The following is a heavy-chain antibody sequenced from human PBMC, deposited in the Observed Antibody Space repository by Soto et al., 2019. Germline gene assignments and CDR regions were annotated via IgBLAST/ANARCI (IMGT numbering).Heavy chain of an antibody. V-gene: IGHV3-23*01. Sequence: TGGSLRLSCAASGFTFSSYAMSWVRQAPGKGLEWVSTMSGSGGYTYYADSVEGRFAISRDNSKNTLYLQMADLRAEDTAVYYCATFRFCTSTSCYGREGGFWGQGTLVTVSS. CDR2: MSGSGGYT. CDR1: GFTFSSYA. CDR3: ATFRFCTSTSCYGREGGF. D-gene: IGHD2-2*01. J-gene: IGHJ4*02.